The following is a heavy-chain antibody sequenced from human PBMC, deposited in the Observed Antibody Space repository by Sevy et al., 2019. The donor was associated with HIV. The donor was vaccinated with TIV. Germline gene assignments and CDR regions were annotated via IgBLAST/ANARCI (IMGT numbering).Heavy chain of an antibody. J-gene: IGHJ4*01. Sequence: GGSLRLSCAASGFTFSVYSMNWVRQAPGKGLEGLSYIGSSGSTIAYADSVKGRFTISRDNAWSSLFLQMNSLRPEDTAVYYCASDVYYHDGSGYDFEHWGHGTLVTFSS. CDR1: GFTFSVYS. D-gene: IGHD3-22*01. V-gene: IGHV3-48*04. CDR3: ASDVYYHDGSGYDFEH. CDR2: IGSSGSTI.